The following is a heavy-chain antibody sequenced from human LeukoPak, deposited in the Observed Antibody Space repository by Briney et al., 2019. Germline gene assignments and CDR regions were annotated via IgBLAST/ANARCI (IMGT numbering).Heavy chain of an antibody. CDR2: ISSSSSTI. Sequence: PGGSLRLSCAASGFTFSSYSMNWVRQAPGKGLEWVSYISSSSSTIYYADSVKGRFTISRDNAKNSLYLQMNSLRAEDTAVYYCARDQKQQLSNGWFDPWGQGTLVTVSS. CDR3: ARDQKQQLSNGWFDP. CDR1: GFTFSSYS. J-gene: IGHJ5*02. D-gene: IGHD6-13*01. V-gene: IGHV3-48*01.